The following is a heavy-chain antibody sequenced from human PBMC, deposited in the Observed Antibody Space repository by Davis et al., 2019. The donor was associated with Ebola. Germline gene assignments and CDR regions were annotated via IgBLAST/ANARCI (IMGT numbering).Heavy chain of an antibody. Sequence: MPSETLSLTCTISGGSISNHYWTWIRQPPGQGLEWIGNVYYSGYSQNNPSLKSRVTISVDTSENRFSLRLRSVTAADTAVYHCARENTVTQGYYYYGVDVWGQGTPVTVSS. J-gene: IGHJ6*02. CDR1: GGSISNHY. V-gene: IGHV4-59*11. CDR2: VYYSGYS. CDR3: ARENTVTQGYYYYGVDV. D-gene: IGHD4-17*01.